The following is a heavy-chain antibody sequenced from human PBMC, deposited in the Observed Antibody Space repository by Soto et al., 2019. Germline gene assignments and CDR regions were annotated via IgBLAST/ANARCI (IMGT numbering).Heavy chain of an antibody. V-gene: IGHV1-3*01. D-gene: IGHD3-10*01. J-gene: IGHJ5*02. CDR2: INAGNGNT. Sequence: ASVKVSCKASGYTFTSYAMHWVRQAPGQRLEWMGWINAGNGNTKYSQKFQGRVTITRDTSASTAHMELSSLRSEDTAVYYCASSEGTYYGSGSYPWFDPWGQGTLVTVSS. CDR1: GYTFTSYA. CDR3: ASSEGTYYGSGSYPWFDP.